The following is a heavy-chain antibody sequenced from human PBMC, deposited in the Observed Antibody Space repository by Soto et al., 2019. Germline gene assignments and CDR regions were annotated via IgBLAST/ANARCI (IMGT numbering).Heavy chain of an antibody. J-gene: IGHJ4*02. CDR3: VGGQYYVDY. V-gene: IGHV3-30*03. Sequence: QVQLVESGGSVVQPGRSLRLSCAASGFPFSSYGMHWVREAPGKGLEWVAVISYDESNKYYADSVKGRFTISRDNSGSTLYLQMNSLRPEDTALYYGVGGQYYVDYRGQGTLVTVSP. CDR1: GFPFSSYG. CDR2: ISYDESNK. D-gene: IGHD3-10*01.